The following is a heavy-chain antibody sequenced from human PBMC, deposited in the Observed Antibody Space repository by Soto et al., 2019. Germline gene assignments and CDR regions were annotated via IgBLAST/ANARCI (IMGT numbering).Heavy chain of an antibody. CDR3: ARNIPIAVAGTFWFDP. Sequence: ASVKVSCKASGYAFTGYYMHWVRQAPGQGLEWMGWINPNSGGTNYAQKFQGWVTMTRDTSISTAYMELRSLRSDDTAVYYCARNIPIAVAGTFWFDPWGQGTLVTVSS. V-gene: IGHV1-2*04. D-gene: IGHD6-19*01. CDR1: GYAFTGYY. J-gene: IGHJ5*02. CDR2: INPNSGGT.